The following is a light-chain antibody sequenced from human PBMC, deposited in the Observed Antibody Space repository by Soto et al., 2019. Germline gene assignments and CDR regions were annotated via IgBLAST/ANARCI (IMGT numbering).Light chain of an antibody. V-gene: IGKV1-5*03. Sequence: DIQMTQSPFTLSASVGDRVTITCRASQSISSWLAWYKQKPGKAPKLLSYKASTLESGVPSNFSGSGSGTEFTLTISSLKPEDFETYYCQQYNSYPWTFGQGTKVYIK. CDR2: KAS. CDR1: QSISSW. CDR3: QQYNSYPWT. J-gene: IGKJ1*01.